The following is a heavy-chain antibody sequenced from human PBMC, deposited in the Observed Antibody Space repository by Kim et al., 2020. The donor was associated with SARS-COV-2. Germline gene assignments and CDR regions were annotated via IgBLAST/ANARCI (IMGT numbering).Heavy chain of an antibody. J-gene: IGHJ4*02. CDR3: AKELRTGPSARDS. Sequence: YADSVKVRFTISRDNSKNSLSLQMNSLRGEDMGIYYCAKELRTGPSARDSWGQGTLVTVSS. V-gene: IGHV3-23*01.